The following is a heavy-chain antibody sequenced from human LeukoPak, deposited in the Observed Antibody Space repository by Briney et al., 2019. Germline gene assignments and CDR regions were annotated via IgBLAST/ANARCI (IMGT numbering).Heavy chain of an antibody. CDR3: ARHAASGGSGVDY. D-gene: IGHD3-10*01. CDR1: GFTFSSYE. V-gene: IGHV3-73*01. J-gene: IGHJ4*02. Sequence: GGSLRLSCAASGFTFSSYEMNWVRQAPGKGLEWVGRIRSKANSYATAYAASVKGRFTISRDDSKNTAYLEMNSLESEDTAVYYCARHAASGGSGVDYWGQGTLVTVSS. CDR2: IRSKANSYAT.